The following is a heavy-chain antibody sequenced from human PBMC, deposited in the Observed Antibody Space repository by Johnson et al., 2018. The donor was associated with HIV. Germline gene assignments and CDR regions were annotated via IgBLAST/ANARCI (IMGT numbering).Heavy chain of an antibody. J-gene: IGHJ3*02. V-gene: IGHV3-30*03. CDR2: ISYDGSNK. Sequence: QVQLVESGGGLVKPGGSLRLSCAASGFTFSDYYMSWIRQAPGKGLEWVAIISYDGSNKNYADSVKGRFTVSRDNSKNTLFLQMNGLRAEDTAVYYCAREGRTGPDTFDIWGQGTMLTVSS. CDR1: GFTFSDYY. CDR3: AREGRTGPDTFDI.